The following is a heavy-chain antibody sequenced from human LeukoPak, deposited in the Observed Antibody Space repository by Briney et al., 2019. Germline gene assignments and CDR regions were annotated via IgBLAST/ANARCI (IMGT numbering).Heavy chain of an antibody. D-gene: IGHD1-7*01. Sequence: GGSLRLSCVGSGFTFSNYWMNWVRQAPGKGLEWVANIKGSDKGHVDSVRGRFSVSRDDARNSLYLQMDSLRAEDTAVYYCARDVDWNYDLWGQGTVVRVSS. J-gene: IGHJ4*02. CDR3: ARDVDWNYDL. CDR1: GFTFSNYW. CDR2: IKGSDK. V-gene: IGHV3-7*01.